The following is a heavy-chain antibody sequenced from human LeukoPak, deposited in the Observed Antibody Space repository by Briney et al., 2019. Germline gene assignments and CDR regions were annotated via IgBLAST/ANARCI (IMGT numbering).Heavy chain of an antibody. CDR2: ISYDGSNK. CDR3: AKGCSSTSCVDY. Sequence: GRSLRLSCAASGFTFSSYAMHWVRQAPGKGLEWVAVISYDGSNKYCADSVKGRFTISRDNSKNTLYLQMNSLRAEDTAVYYCAKGCSSTSCVDYWGQGTLVTVSS. V-gene: IGHV3-30*04. J-gene: IGHJ4*02. CDR1: GFTFSSYA. D-gene: IGHD2-2*01.